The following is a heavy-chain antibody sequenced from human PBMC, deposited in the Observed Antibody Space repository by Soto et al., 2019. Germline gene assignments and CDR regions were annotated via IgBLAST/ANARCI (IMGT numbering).Heavy chain of an antibody. CDR2: ISSSSSTI. D-gene: IGHD5-18*01. Sequence: PGGSLRLSCAASGFTFSSYSMNRVLQAPGKGLEWVSYISSSSSTIYYADSVKGRFTISRDNAKNSLYLQMNSLRAEDTAVYYCARASTAMVRYYYYYGMDVWGQGTTVTVSS. J-gene: IGHJ6*02. CDR1: GFTFSSYS. V-gene: IGHV3-48*01. CDR3: ARASTAMVRYYYYYGMDV.